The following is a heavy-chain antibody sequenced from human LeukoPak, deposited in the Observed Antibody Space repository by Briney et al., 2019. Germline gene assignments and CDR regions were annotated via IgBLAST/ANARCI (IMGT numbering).Heavy chain of an antibody. CDR3: ARVSHTGWFDP. CDR1: GFTFSSYA. CDR2: ISSNGGST. J-gene: IGHJ5*02. Sequence: GGSLRLSCAASGFTFSSYAMHWVRQAPGKGLEYVSAISSNGGSTYYANSVKGRFTISRDNSKNTLYLQMGSLRAEDMAVYYCARVSHTGWFDPWGQGTLVTVSS. V-gene: IGHV3-64*01.